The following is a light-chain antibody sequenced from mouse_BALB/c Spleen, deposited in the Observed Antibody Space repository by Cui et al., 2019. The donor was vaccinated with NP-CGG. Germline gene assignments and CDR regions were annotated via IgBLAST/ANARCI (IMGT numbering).Light chain of an antibody. J-gene: IGLJ1*01. CDR3: ALWYSNHWV. Sequence: QAVVTQESALTTSPGETVTLTCRSSTGAVTTSNYANWVQEKPDHLFTGLIGGTNNRAPGVPARFSGSLIGGKAALTITGAQTEDEGIYFCALWYSNHWVFGRGTKLTVL. CDR2: GTN. V-gene: IGLV1*01. CDR1: TGAVTTSNY.